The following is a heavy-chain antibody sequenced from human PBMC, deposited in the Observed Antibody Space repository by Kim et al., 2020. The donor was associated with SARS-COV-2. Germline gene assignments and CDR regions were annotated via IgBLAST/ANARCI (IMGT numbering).Heavy chain of an antibody. V-gene: IGHV4-31*03. Sequence: SETLSLTCTVSGGSISSGGYYWSWIRQHPGKGLEWIGYIYYSGSTYYNPSLKSRVTISVDTSKNQFSLKLSSVTAADTAVYYCARDARNGGGPYFDYWGQGTLVTVSS. D-gene: IGHD3-16*01. J-gene: IGHJ4*02. CDR3: ARDARNGGGPYFDY. CDR1: GGSISSGGYY. CDR2: IYYSGST.